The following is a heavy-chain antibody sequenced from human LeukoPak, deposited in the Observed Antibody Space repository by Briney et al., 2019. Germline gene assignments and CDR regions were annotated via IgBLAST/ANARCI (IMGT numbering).Heavy chain of an antibody. CDR2: INHSGST. J-gene: IGHJ5*02. Sequence: PSETLSLTCAVYGGSFSGYYWSWIRQPPGKGLEWIGEINHSGSTNYNPSLTSRVTISVDTSKNQFSLKLSSVTAADTAVYYCARGRGYYYGSGSARRSNWFDPWGQGTLVTVSS. V-gene: IGHV4-34*01. CDR1: GGSFSGYY. D-gene: IGHD3-10*01. CDR3: ARGRGYYYGSGSARRSNWFDP.